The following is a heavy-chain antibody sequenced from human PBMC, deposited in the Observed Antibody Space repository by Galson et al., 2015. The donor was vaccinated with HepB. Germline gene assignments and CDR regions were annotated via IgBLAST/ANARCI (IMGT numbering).Heavy chain of an antibody. CDR3: ARQPKNYGDYGLYYYYGMDV. V-gene: IGHV1-18*01. Sequence: SCKASGYTFTSYGISWVRQAPGQGLEWMGWISAYNGNTNYAQKLQGRVTMTTDTSTSTAYMELRSLRSDDTAVYYCARQPKNYGDYGLYYYYGMDVWGQGTTVTVSS. CDR2: ISAYNGNT. J-gene: IGHJ6*02. CDR1: GYTFTSYG. D-gene: IGHD4-17*01.